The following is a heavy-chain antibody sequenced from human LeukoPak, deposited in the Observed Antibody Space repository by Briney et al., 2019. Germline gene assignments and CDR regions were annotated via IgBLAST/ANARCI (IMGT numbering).Heavy chain of an antibody. Sequence: SGPSLVKPTQTLTLTFTFSWCSLSTSRMGVSWIRQPPVKALEWLARIDWDDDKYYSTSLKTRLTISKDTPKNQVVLTMTNMDPVDTATYYCRRIRYYGSGSYNLDYWGQGTLVTVSS. J-gene: IGHJ4*02. V-gene: IGHV2-70*11. CDR3: RRIRYYGSGSYNLDY. CDR1: WCSLSTSRMG. CDR2: IDWDDDK. D-gene: IGHD3-10*01.